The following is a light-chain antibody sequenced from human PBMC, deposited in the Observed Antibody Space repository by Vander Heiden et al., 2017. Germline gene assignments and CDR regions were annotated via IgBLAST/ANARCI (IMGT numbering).Light chain of an antibody. CDR3: LKDNAVPPT. V-gene: IGKV1-27*01. Sequence: DIQMTQSPSSLSASVGARVTITCRASQGVSNYLVWYQQKPGKVPKLLIYAASTLQSGVPSRFSRSGSGTDFTLTISSLHPEDVATYYCLKDNAVPPTFGGGTRVEIK. CDR2: AAS. CDR1: QGVSNY. J-gene: IGKJ4*01.